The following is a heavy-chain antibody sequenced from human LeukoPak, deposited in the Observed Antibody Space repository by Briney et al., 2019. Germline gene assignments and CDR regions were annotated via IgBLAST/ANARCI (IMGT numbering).Heavy chain of an antibody. CDR3: AKEDCSGGSCY. D-gene: IGHD2-15*01. CDR1: GFTFSRYG. CDR2: ISYDGSDK. J-gene: IGHJ4*02. Sequence: GGALRLSCAASGFTFSRYGMHWVRQAPGKGLEWVAVISYDGSDKNYSDSVKGRFTVSRDNPKNTLYLQMNSLRAEDTAVYHCAKEDCSGGSCYWGQGTLVTVSS. V-gene: IGHV3-30*18.